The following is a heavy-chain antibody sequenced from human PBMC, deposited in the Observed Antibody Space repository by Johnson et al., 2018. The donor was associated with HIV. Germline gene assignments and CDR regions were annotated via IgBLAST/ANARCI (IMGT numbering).Heavy chain of an antibody. CDR3: ARCMGSTWSDASDI. Sequence: QVQLVESGGDLVKPGGSLRLSCTASGFTFSDFYMSWIRQAPGKGLEWVSYISTSGSNIYYADSVRGRFTISRDNAKNSLYLQMNFLRPEDTAVYYCARCMGSTWSDASDIWGQGTMVIVSS. D-gene: IGHD2-8*01. V-gene: IGHV3-11*04. CDR2: ISTSGSNI. CDR1: GFTFSDFY. J-gene: IGHJ3*02.